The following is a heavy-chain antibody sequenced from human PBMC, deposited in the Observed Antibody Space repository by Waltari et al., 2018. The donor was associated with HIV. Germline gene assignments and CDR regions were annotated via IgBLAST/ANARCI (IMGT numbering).Heavy chain of an antibody. CDR1: KYTFASYG. J-gene: IGHJ4*02. V-gene: IGHV1-3*04. CDR2: INTGDGST. D-gene: IGHD5-12*01. Sequence: QVQLVQSGAEMRKPGASVKVSCTASKYTFASYGIHWLRQAPGQRLEWMGWINTGDGSTKYSQKFQGRVTITRDTSASTAYMQLSSLRSEDTAIYYCARELRFDIGFDYWGQGTLVTVSS. CDR3: ARELRFDIGFDY.